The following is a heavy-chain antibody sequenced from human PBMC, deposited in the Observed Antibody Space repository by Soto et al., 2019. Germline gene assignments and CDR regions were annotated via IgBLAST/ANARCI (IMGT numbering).Heavy chain of an antibody. V-gene: IGHV4-59*08. CDR1: GGSISSYY. CDR2: IYYSGST. Sequence: KPSETLSLTCTVSGGSISSYYWSWIRQPPGKGLEWIGYIYYSGSTNYNPSLKSRVTISVDTSKNQFSLKLSSVTAADTAVYYCARQIMITFGGVYYFDYWGQGTLVTVSS. J-gene: IGHJ4*02. D-gene: IGHD3-16*01. CDR3: ARQIMITFGGVYYFDY.